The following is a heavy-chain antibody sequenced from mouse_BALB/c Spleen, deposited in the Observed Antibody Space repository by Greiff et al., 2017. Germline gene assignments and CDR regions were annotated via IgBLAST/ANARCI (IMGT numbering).Heavy chain of an antibody. D-gene: IGHD2-12*01. CDR3: ARLRLGYFDV. Sequence: EVNVVESGGGLVKPGGSLKLSCAASGFTFSDYYMYWVRQTPEKRLEWVATISDGGSYTYYPDSVKGRFTISRDNAKNNLYLQMSSLKSEDTAMYYCARLRLGYFDVWGAGTTVTVSS. CDR1: GFTFSDYY. V-gene: IGHV5-4*02. J-gene: IGHJ1*01. CDR2: ISDGGSYT.